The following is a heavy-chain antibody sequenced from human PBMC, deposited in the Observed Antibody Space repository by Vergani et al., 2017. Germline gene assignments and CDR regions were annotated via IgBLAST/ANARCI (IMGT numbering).Heavy chain of an antibody. D-gene: IGHD6-6*01. Sequence: EVQLEESGGGLVLPGRSLRLSCVASGFTSAGYAMHCVRQAPGKGLAWVSGISWNSNSIGSADSVKGRFTISRDNAKNSLYLQMNSLRAEDTALYYCAKDLGTSSGGGWFDPGVQGTMVTVSS. V-gene: IGHV3-9*02. J-gene: IGHJ5*02. CDR3: AKDLGTSSGGGWFDP. CDR1: GFTSAGYA. CDR2: ISWNSNSI.